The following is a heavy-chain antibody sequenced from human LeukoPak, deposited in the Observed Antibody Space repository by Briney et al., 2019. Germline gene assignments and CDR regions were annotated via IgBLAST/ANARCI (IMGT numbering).Heavy chain of an antibody. Sequence: PSETLSLTCAISGVYISSGAYSWSWIRQPPGKDLEWIGYIHHSGSTHYNPSLKGRVTISVDRSSNQFSLKLSSVTAADTAVYYCARVVTMVRGVISILYYFDYWGQGTQVAVSS. V-gene: IGHV4-30-2*01. CDR3: ARVVTMVRGVISILYYFDY. J-gene: IGHJ4*02. CDR2: IHHSGST. D-gene: IGHD3-10*01. CDR1: GVYISSGAYS.